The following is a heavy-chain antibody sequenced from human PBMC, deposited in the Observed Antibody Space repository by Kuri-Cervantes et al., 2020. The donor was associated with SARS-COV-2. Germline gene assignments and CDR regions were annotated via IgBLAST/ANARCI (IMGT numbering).Heavy chain of an antibody. V-gene: IGHV3-48*03. CDR1: GFTFSSYE. CDR2: ISSIGSTI. CDR3: ARGWDYYGSGPTYDAFDI. Sequence: GESLKISYAASGFTFSSYEMNWVRQAPGKGLEWVSYISSIGSTIYYADYVKGRFTISRDNAKNSLYLQMNSLRAEDTAVYYGARGWDYYGSGPTYDAFDIWGQGTMVTVSS. D-gene: IGHD3-10*01. J-gene: IGHJ3*02.